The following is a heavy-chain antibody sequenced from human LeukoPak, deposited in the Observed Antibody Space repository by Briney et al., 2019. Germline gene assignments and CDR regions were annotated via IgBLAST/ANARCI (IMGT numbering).Heavy chain of an antibody. Sequence: PGGSLRLSCAASGVTFSSYGMHWVRQAPGKGLEWVAFIRYDGSNKYYADSVKGRFTISRDNSKNTLYLQMNSLRAEDTAVYYCVKDAYSSSWYYFDYWGQGTLVTVSS. CDR2: IRYDGSNK. D-gene: IGHD6-13*01. CDR3: VKDAYSSSWYYFDY. J-gene: IGHJ4*02. CDR1: GVTFSSYG. V-gene: IGHV3-30*02.